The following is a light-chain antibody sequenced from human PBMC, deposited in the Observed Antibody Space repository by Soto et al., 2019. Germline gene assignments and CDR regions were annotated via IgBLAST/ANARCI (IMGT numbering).Light chain of an antibody. J-gene: IGKJ5*01. CDR1: QSLVHSDGIAY. Sequence: DVVMTQSPLSLPVTLGQPASISCRSNQSLVHSDGIAYFSWFQQRPGRSPRRLIYKVSNRASGVPDRFSGSGSGTDFTLKISRVEAEDVGLYYCMQVLQSPITFGQGTRLEIK. CDR3: MQVLQSPIT. V-gene: IGKV2-30*02. CDR2: KVS.